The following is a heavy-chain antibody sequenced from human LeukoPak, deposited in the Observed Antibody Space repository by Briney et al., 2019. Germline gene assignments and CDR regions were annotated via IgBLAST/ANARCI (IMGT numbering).Heavy chain of an antibody. D-gene: IGHD3-10*01. CDR2: INPNSGGT. CDR3: ARVPVLLWFGELLSGSNWFDP. J-gene: IGHJ5*02. Sequence: ASVKVSCKASGYTFTSYYMHWVRQAPGQGLEWMGWINPNSGGTNYAQKFQGRVTMTRDTSISTAYMELSRLRSDDTAVYYCARVPVLLWFGELLSGSNWFDPWGQGTLVTVSS. CDR1: GYTFTSYY. V-gene: IGHV1-2*02.